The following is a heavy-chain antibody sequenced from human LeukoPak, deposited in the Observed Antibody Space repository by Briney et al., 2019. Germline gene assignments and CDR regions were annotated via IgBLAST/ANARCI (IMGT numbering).Heavy chain of an antibody. Sequence: GGSLRLSCAASGFTFSSYAMSWVRQAPGKGLEWVSSISSSSSYIYYADSVKGRFTISRDNAKNSLYLRMNSLRAEDTAVYYCARDYDILTGYYTPLGFDYWGQGTLVTVSS. J-gene: IGHJ4*02. CDR2: ISSSSSYI. CDR3: ARDYDILTGYYTPLGFDY. CDR1: GFTFSSYA. D-gene: IGHD3-9*01. V-gene: IGHV3-21*01.